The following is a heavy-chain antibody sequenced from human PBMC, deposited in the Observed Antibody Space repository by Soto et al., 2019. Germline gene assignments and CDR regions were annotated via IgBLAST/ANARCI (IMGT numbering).Heavy chain of an antibody. CDR3: ARELPPDL. Sequence: GGSLRLSCVASGITFGSRAMSWVRQAPGEGLEWVSTITDTGGDTKYADSVRGRFTMSRDISKNILFLQINNLRAEDSAIYYCARELPPDLWGQGTLVTVSS. J-gene: IGHJ5*02. D-gene: IGHD1-7*01. V-gene: IGHV3-23*01. CDR1: GITFGSRA. CDR2: ITDTGGDT.